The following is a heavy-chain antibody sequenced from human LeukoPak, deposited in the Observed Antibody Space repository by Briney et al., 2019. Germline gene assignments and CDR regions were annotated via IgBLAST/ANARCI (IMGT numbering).Heavy chain of an antibody. V-gene: IGHV3-9*01. CDR1: GLTFDDYA. D-gene: IGHD3-22*01. J-gene: IGHJ4*02. Sequence: GRSLRLSCAASGLTFDDYAMHWVRQAPGKGLEWVSGIIWNSGSIGYADSVKGRFTLSRDNAKNSLYLQMNSLRAEDTALYYCAKDYYYDSSGYYWAPGDYWGQGALVTVSS. CDR2: IIWNSGSI. CDR3: AKDYYYDSSGYYWAPGDY.